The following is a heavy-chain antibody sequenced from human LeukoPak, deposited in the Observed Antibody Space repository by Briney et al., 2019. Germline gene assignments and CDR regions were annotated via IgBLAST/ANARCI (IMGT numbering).Heavy chain of an antibody. J-gene: IGHJ4*02. CDR1: GFTFSNYN. V-gene: IGHV3-21*01. CDR3: ARSSPNYYFDY. CDR2: ISSSNNYI. Sequence: GGSLRLSCAASGFTFSNYNMNWVRQAPGKGLEWVSSISSSNNYIYYADSVKGRFTISRDNAKNSLYLQMNSLRAEDTAVYYCARSSPNYYFDYWGQRTPVTVSS. D-gene: IGHD6-6*01.